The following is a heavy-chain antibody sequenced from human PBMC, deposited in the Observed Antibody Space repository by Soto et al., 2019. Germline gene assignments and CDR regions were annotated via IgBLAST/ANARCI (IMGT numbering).Heavy chain of an antibody. Sequence: QVQLVQSGAEVKKPGSSVNVACKASGGTFSSYAISWVRQAPGQGLGWLGGIIPIFGTASSAQQFQGRVTITADESTSTAYMELSSLRSEDTAVYYCARDGAGPYFSSGAYWGQGTLVPVSS. CDR1: GGTFSSYA. D-gene: IGHD6-19*01. V-gene: IGHV1-69*01. CDR3: ARDGAGPYFSSGAY. J-gene: IGHJ4*02. CDR2: IIPIFGTA.